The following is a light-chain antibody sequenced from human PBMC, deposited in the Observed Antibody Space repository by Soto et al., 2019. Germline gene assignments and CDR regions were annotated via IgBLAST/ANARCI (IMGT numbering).Light chain of an antibody. V-gene: IGKV3-11*01. CDR1: QSVSSY. CDR2: DAS. J-gene: IGKJ5*01. CDR3: QQRSSWPPIT. Sequence: EIGLTQSPATLSLSPGERATLSCRASQSVSSYLAWYQQHPGQAPRLLVYDASNRATDVPPRFSGSGSGTDFTPPISSLEPADFAVYYCQQRSSWPPITFGQGTRLEIK.